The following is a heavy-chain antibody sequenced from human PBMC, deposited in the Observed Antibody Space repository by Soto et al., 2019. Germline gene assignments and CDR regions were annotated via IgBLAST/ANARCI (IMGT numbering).Heavy chain of an antibody. J-gene: IGHJ6*03. CDR3: ARDSSSAQAGYYMDV. Sequence: PSETLSLTCSVSGGSINNYYWSWIRQPPGKGLEWIGYIYYSGRTKYNPSLESRVTISVDTSNNQFSLRLTSVTAADTAVYYCARDSSSAQAGYYMDVWGKGTTVTVSS. CDR2: IYYSGRT. CDR1: GGSINNYY. D-gene: IGHD6-25*01. V-gene: IGHV4-59*12.